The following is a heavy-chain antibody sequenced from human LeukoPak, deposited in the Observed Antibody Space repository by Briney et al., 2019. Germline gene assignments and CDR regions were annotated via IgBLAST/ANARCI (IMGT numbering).Heavy chain of an antibody. Sequence: GGSLRLSCAASEFTFRDYTMSWVRQAPEKGLEWVSIISGSGSSTNYADSVKGRFTISRDNSKNTLYLQMNSLRAEDTALYYCAKPGYGPGSFNYPYFDYWGQGALVTVSS. J-gene: IGHJ4*02. V-gene: IGHV3-23*01. D-gene: IGHD3-10*01. CDR2: ISGSGSST. CDR3: AKPGYGPGSFNYPYFDY. CDR1: EFTFRDYT.